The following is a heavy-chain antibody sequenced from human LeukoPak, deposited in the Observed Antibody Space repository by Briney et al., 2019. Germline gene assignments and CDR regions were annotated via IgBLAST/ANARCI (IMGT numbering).Heavy chain of an antibody. CDR1: GYSISSGYY. J-gene: IGHJ3*02. V-gene: IGHV4-38-2*02. Sequence: SETLSLTCTVSGYSISSGYYWGWIRQPPGKGLEWIGSIYHSGSTYYNPSLKSRVTISVDTSKNQFSLKLSSVTAADTAVYYCARGMTRIHDAFDIWGQGTMVTVSS. CDR3: ARGMTRIHDAFDI. D-gene: IGHD2/OR15-2a*01. CDR2: IYHSGST.